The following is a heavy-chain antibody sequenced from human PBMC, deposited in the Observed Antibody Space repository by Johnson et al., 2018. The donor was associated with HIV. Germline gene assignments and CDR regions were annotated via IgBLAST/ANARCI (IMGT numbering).Heavy chain of an antibody. V-gene: IGHV3-33*01. CDR3: ASSQGSGEGAFDI. Sequence: QVQLVESGGGVVQPGRSLRLSCAASGFTFSSYGMHWVRQAPGKGLEWVAGMWYDGSNKYYADSVQGRFTISRDNSKNTLYLQMNSLRAEDTAVYYCASSQGSGEGAFDIWGQGTRVTVSS. CDR2: MWYDGSNK. CDR1: GFTFSSYG. J-gene: IGHJ3*02.